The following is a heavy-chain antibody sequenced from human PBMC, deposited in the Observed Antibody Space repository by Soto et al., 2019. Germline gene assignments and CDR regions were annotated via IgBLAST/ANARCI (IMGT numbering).Heavy chain of an antibody. CDR2: IYYSGST. Sequence: QVQLQESGPGLVKPSQTLSLTCTVSGGSISSGGYYWSWIRQHPGKGLEWIGYIYYSGSTYYNPYLKSRVTRAVDTSKNQCSLKLSSVTAADTAVYYCARSDTVTDDAFDIWGQGTMVTVSS. CDR1: GGSISSGGYY. D-gene: IGHD4-17*01. CDR3: ARSDTVTDDAFDI. V-gene: IGHV4-31*03. J-gene: IGHJ3*02.